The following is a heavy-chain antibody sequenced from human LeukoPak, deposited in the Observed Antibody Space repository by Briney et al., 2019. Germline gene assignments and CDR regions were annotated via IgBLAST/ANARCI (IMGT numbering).Heavy chain of an antibody. D-gene: IGHD1-26*01. CDR1: GGSISSYY. Sequence: SSETLSLTCTVSGGSISSYYWSWIRQPPGKGLEWIGYIYYSGSTNYNPSLKSRVTISVDTSKNQFSLKLSSVTAADTAVYYCARDHLVGATDYWGQGTLVTASS. CDR3: ARDHLVGATDY. CDR2: IYYSGST. J-gene: IGHJ4*02. V-gene: IGHV4-59*12.